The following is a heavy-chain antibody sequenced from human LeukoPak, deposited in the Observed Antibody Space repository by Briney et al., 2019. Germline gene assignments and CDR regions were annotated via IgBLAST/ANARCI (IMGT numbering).Heavy chain of an antibody. V-gene: IGHV3-7*01. CDR2: IKQDGSET. Sequence: GGSLRLSCAASGFTFSTHWMGWVRQAPGKGLEWVAHIKQDGSETYYVDSVKGRLHLSRDDAKNSVNLQMDNLRDEDTAVYYCARGRRIGFYFRYGFDYWGQGTRVTVSS. J-gene: IGHJ4*02. CDR3: ARGRRIGFYFRYGFDY. CDR1: GFTFSTHW. D-gene: IGHD3-22*01.